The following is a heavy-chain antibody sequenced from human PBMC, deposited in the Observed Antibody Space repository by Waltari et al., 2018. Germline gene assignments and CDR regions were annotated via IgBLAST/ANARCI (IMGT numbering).Heavy chain of an antibody. CDR3: ARERRLKGDDY. J-gene: IGHJ4*02. V-gene: IGHV4-39*07. CDR2: IYHTGTA. Sequence: QLQLQGSGPGLVKPSETLSLMCTVSGGSISTSDFYWAWIRQPPGKGLQWIASIYHTGTAYYTPSLRSRATISIDTSRSQFSLKLTSVTAADTATYYCARERRLKGDDYWGQGTLVTVSS. CDR1: GGSISTSDFY.